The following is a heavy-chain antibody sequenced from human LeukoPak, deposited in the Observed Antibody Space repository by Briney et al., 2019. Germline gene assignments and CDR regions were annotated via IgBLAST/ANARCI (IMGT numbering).Heavy chain of an antibody. V-gene: IGHV3-23*01. D-gene: IGHD3-10*01. CDR1: GFTFSSYA. Sequence: GGSLRLSCAASGFTFSSYAMGWVRQAPGKGLEWVSGISGSGGRTYYADSVKGRFTISRDNSKNTLYLQMNSLRAEDTAVYYCAKEELWFGEVYYFDYWGQGTLVTVSS. CDR2: ISGSGGRT. J-gene: IGHJ4*02. CDR3: AKEELWFGEVYYFDY.